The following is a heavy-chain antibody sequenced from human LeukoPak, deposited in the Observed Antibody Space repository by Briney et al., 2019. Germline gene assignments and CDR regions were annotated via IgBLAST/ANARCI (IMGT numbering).Heavy chain of an antibody. Sequence: SETLSLTCTVSGGSISSSRYYWGWIRQPPGKGLEWIGSIYYSGSTYYNPSLKSRVTISVDTSRNQFSLKLSSVTAADTAVYYCTRGGSRLTTAGDLDYWGQGTLVTVSS. J-gene: IGHJ4*02. CDR2: IYYSGST. V-gene: IGHV4-39*01. CDR3: TRGGSRLTTAGDLDY. D-gene: IGHD3-16*01. CDR1: GGSISSSRYY.